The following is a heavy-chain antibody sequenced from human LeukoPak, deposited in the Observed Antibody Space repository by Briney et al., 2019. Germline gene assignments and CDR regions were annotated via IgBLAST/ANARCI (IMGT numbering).Heavy chain of an antibody. Sequence: GEPLTFSCKGSVYSFTSYWHGWVRATAGRGLEWMGIIYPGDSDTRYSPSFQGQVIISADTYISTAYLQWSSLKASDTAMYYCARPGYCSGGSCYDHFGYWGQGTLVTVSS. CDR2: IYPGDSDT. CDR3: ARPGYCSGGSCYDHFGY. V-gene: IGHV5-51*01. CDR1: VYSFTSYW. D-gene: IGHD2-15*01. J-gene: IGHJ4*02.